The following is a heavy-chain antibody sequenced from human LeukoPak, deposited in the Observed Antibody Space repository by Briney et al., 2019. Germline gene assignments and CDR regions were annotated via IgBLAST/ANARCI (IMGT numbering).Heavy chain of an antibody. J-gene: IGHJ3*02. CDR3: ARDRAVFDAFDI. V-gene: IGHV1-2*02. D-gene: IGHD1-14*01. CDR2: INPNSGDT. CDR1: VYTFTGYY. Sequence: GASVKVSFKASVYTFTGYYMHWVRQAPGQGREWMGWINPNSGDTNYAQGFQGRVTMTRDTSISTAYMEMSRLRYDDTAVYYCARDRAVFDAFDIWGQGTMVTVSS.